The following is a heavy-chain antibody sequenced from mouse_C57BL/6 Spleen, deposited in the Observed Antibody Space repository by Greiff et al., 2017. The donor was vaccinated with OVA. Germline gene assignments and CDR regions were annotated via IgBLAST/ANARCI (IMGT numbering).Heavy chain of an antibody. V-gene: IGHV5-4*01. D-gene: IGHD1-1*01. CDR1: GFTFSSYA. CDR3: ARDNYGSSEYFDV. CDR2: ISDGGSYT. J-gene: IGHJ1*03. Sequence: EVKLVESGGGLVKPGGSLKLSCAASGFTFSSYAMSWVRQTPEKRLEWVATISDGGSYTYYPDNVKGRFTISRDNAKNNLYLQMSHLKSEDTAMYYCARDNYGSSEYFDVWGTGTTVTVSS.